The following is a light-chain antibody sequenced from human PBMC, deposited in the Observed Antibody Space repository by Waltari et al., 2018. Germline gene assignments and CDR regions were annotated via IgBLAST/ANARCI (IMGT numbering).Light chain of an antibody. CDR1: SSDVGSYNL. CDR3: CSYAGSSTVV. Sequence: QSALTQPASVSGSPGQSVTISCTGTSSDVGSYNLVSWYQQHPGKAPKLLISDVSKRPSGVSDRFSGSKSGNTASLTISGLQAEDEADYYCCSYAGSSTVVFGGGTKLTVL. V-gene: IGLV2-23*02. CDR2: DVS. J-gene: IGLJ2*01.